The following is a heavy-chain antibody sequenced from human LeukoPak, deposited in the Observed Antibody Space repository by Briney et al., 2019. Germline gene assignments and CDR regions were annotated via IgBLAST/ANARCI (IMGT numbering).Heavy chain of an antibody. Sequence: GGSLRLSCAASGFTFSDYYMSWIRQAPWKGLEWVSCIGSSASTIYYADSVKGRFTISRDNARTSLYLQMNSLRAEDTAVYYCARYFCSGGSCYNYYYGMDVWGQGTTVTVSS. D-gene: IGHD2-15*01. CDR3: ARYFCSGGSCYNYYYGMDV. CDR2: IGSSASTI. V-gene: IGHV3-11*01. CDR1: GFTFSDYY. J-gene: IGHJ6*02.